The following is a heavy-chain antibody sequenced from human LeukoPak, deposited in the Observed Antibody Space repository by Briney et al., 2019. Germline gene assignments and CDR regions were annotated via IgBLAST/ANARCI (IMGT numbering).Heavy chain of an antibody. J-gene: IGHJ2*01. V-gene: IGHV4-34*01. CDR3: ARVPKYFDL. Sequence: PSETLSLTCTVSGGSISNGDHYWSWIRQPPGKGLEWIGEINHRGSTNYNPSLKSRVTMSVDTSKNQFSLKLSSVTATDTAVYYCARVPKYFDLWGRGTLVTVSS. CDR2: INHRGST. CDR1: GGSISNGDHY.